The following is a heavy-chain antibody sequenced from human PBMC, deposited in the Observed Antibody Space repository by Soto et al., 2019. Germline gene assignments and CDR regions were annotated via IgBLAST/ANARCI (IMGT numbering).Heavy chain of an antibody. CDR3: ASRHSSPYFDY. D-gene: IGHD6-13*01. CDR1: GGSISSGDYY. CDR2: IYYSGST. V-gene: IGHV4-30-4*01. J-gene: IGHJ4*02. Sequence: QVQLQESGPGLVKPSQTLSLTCTVSGGSISSGDYYWSWIRQPPGKGLEWIGSIYYSGSTYYNPSLKRRLTLSLXTSKNQFSLKLNSVTAADTAVYYCASRHSSPYFDYWGQGTLVTVSS.